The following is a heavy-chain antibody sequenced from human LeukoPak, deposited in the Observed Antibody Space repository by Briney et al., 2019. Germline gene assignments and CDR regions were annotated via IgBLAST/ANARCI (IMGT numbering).Heavy chain of an antibody. Sequence: PGGSLRLSCAASGFTFSSYSMQWVRQTPGKGLEWVGIMSNSGENTFYGEAVKGRFTISRDNSKDTLYLQMNSLGLEDTAVYYCARDGAYCGGDCRTFDIWGHGTMVTVSS. D-gene: IGHD2-21*02. CDR3: ARDGAYCGGDCRTFDI. CDR1: GFTFSSYS. CDR2: MSNSGENT. J-gene: IGHJ3*02. V-gene: IGHV3-30*03.